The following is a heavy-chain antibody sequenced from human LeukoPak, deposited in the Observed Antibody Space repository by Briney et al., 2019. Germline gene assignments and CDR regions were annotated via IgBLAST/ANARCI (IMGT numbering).Heavy chain of an antibody. D-gene: IGHD5-12*01. CDR2: IIPILGIA. V-gene: IGHV1-69*10. Sequence: SLKVSCKASGGTFSSYAISSVRHAPGQRREWRGGIIPILGIANYAQKFQGRVTITADKSTSTAYMELSSLRSEDTAVYYCARDHGLYSGYDSGDFDYWGQGTLVTVSS. J-gene: IGHJ4*02. CDR1: GGTFSSYA. CDR3: ARDHGLYSGYDSGDFDY.